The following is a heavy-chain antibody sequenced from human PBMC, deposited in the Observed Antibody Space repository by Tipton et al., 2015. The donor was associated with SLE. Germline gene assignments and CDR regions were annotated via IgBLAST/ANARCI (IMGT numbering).Heavy chain of an antibody. CDR2: IRSKANSYAT. V-gene: IGHV3-73*01. J-gene: IGHJ4*02. D-gene: IGHD4-23*01. CDR3: TRQGGYGGDY. Sequence: SLRLSCAASGFTFSGSAMHWVRQASGKGLEWVGRIRSKANSYATAYAASVKGRFTISRDDSKNTAYLQMNSLKTEDTAVYYCTRQGGYGGDYWGRETLVTVSS. CDR1: GFTFSGSA.